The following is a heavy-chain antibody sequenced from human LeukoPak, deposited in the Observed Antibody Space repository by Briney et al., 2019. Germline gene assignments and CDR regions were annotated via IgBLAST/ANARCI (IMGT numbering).Heavy chain of an antibody. CDR1: GGTFRSYA. D-gene: IGHD6-19*01. J-gene: IGHJ4*02. Sequence: GSSVKVSCKASGGTFRSYAISWVRQAPGQGLEWMGRIIPILGIANYAQKFQGRVTITADKSTSTAYMELSSLRSEDTAVYYCARGSYNYEGFIIAVSGIDYWGQGTLVTVSS. CDR2: IIPILGIA. CDR3: ARGSYNYEGFIIAVSGIDY. V-gene: IGHV1-69*04.